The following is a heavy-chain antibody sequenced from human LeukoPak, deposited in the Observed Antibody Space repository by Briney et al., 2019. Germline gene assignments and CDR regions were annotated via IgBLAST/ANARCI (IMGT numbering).Heavy chain of an antibody. Sequence: PSQTLSLTCTVSGGSISSYYWSWIRQPPGKGLEWIGYIYYSGSTNYNPSLKSRVTISVDTSKNQFSLKLSSVTAADTAVYYCARAHCSSTSCYEENNWFDPWGQGTLVTVSS. D-gene: IGHD2-2*01. CDR2: IYYSGST. CDR3: ARAHCSSTSCYEENNWFDP. V-gene: IGHV4-59*01. J-gene: IGHJ5*02. CDR1: GGSISSYY.